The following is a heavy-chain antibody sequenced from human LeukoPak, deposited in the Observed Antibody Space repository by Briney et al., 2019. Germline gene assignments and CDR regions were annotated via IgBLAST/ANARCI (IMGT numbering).Heavy chain of an antibody. V-gene: IGHV4-61*02. CDR2: IYTSGST. D-gene: IGHD6-19*01. Sequence: SETLSLTCTVSGGSISSGSYYWSWIRQPAGKGLEWIGRIYTSGSTDYNPSLKSRVTISVDTSKNQFSLKLSSVSAADTAVYYCARGIAVAGTGYYYYYYMDVWGKGTTVTISS. CDR3: ARGIAVAGTGYYYYYYMDV. J-gene: IGHJ6*03. CDR1: GGSISSGSYY.